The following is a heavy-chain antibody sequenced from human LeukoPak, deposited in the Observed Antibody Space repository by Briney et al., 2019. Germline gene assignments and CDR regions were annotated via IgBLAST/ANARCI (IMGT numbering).Heavy chain of an antibody. V-gene: IGHV1-2*02. CDR2: INPNSGGT. CDR1: GYTFTGYY. CDR3: ARVGAAGYYYGMDV. J-gene: IGHJ6*02. D-gene: IGHD1-26*01. Sequence: GASVKVSCKASGYTFTGYYMHWVRQAPGQGLEWMGWINPNSGGTNYAQKFQGRVTMTRDTSISTAYMELSRLSSDATAVYYCARVGAAGYYYGMDVWGQGTTVTVSS.